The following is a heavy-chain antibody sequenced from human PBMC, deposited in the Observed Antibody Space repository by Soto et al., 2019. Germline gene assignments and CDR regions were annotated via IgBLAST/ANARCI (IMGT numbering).Heavy chain of an antibody. V-gene: IGHV2-5*02. D-gene: IGHD3-10*01. Sequence: QTNLKQSGPTLVKPTQTLTLTCSFSGFSLTTAGVGVGWVRQSPGEALEWIALIYWDDDERYSPSLKTRLTITKDTSKNQVVLKMTNMAPVDTATYYCAHSRNLITEDAQVGDFDYWGQGTLVTVSS. CDR3: AHSRNLITEDAQVGDFDY. CDR2: IYWDDDE. J-gene: IGHJ4*02. CDR1: GFSLTTAGVG.